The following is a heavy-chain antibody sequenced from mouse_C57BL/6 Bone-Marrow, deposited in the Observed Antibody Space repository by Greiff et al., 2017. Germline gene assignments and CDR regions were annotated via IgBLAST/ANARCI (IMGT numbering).Heavy chain of an antibody. Sequence: EVMLVESGAELVRPGASVKLSCTASGFNIKDDYMHWVKQRPEQGLEWIGWIDPENGDTEYASKFQGKATITADTSSNTAYLQLSSLTSEDTAVYYCTTPIYYDYDGDYYAMDYWGQGTSVTVSS. J-gene: IGHJ4*01. CDR3: TTPIYYDYDGDYYAMDY. CDR2: IDPENGDT. CDR1: GFNIKDDY. V-gene: IGHV14-4*01. D-gene: IGHD2-4*01.